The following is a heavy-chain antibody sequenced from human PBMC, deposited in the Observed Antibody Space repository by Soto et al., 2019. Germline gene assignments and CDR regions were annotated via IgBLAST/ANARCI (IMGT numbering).Heavy chain of an antibody. V-gene: IGHV1-3*01. D-gene: IGHD2-2*01. CDR1: GYTFTNYA. CDR2: IIAGNGNT. Sequence: QVQLVQSGAEVKKPGASVKVSCKASGYTFTNYAMHWVRQAPGQRLEWMGWIIAGNGNTKYSQKFQGRVTITRDTSASTDYMELRSLRSADTAVYYCAREGYCSSTSCFDYWGQGTLVTVSS. J-gene: IGHJ4*02. CDR3: AREGYCSSTSCFDY.